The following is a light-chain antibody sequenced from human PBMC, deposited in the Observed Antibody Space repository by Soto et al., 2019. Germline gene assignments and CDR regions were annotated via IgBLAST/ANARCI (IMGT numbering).Light chain of an antibody. Sequence: EIVMTQSPATLSVSPGERATLSCRTSQSVSNNLAWYQQKPGQAPRLLIYGASTRATGIPARFSGSGSGTEFTLTISRLEPEDFAVYYCQQYGTSSRTSGQGTKVDIK. V-gene: IGKV3-15*01. CDR2: GAS. J-gene: IGKJ1*01. CDR1: QSVSNN. CDR3: QQYGTSSRT.